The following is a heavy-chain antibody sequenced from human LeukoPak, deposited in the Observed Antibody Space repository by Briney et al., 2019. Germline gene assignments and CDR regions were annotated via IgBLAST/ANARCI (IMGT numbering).Heavy chain of an antibody. CDR3: AEESLTGYFDY. CDR2: ISGSGGST. J-gene: IGHJ4*02. Sequence: PGGSVRLFCAASGFTFSSYAMSCVRQAPGKGLEWLSAISGSGGSTYYADSVKGRSTTSRDNSKNTLYLQMNSLRAEHTAVYYCAEESLTGYFDYWGKGTLVTVSS. CDR1: GFTFSSYA. V-gene: IGHV3-23*01. D-gene: IGHD7-27*01.